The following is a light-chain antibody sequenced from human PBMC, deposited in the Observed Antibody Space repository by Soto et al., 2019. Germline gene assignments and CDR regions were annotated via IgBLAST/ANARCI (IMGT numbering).Light chain of an antibody. V-gene: IGKV3-11*01. Sequence: EIVLTQSPATLSLSPGERATLSCRASQRVSSYLAWYQQKPGQAPRLLIYDASNRATGIPARFSGSGSGTDFTLTISNLEPEDFAVYYCQQRSNWPPWTFGQGTKVEIK. J-gene: IGKJ1*01. CDR2: DAS. CDR3: QQRSNWPPWT. CDR1: QRVSSY.